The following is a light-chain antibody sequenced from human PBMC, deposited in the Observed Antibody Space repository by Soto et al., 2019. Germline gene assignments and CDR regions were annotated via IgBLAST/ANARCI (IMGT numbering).Light chain of an antibody. Sequence: QSALTQPRSVSGSPGQSVTISCTGTSSDVGGYNYVSWYQQHPDKAPKVMIYDVTKRPSGVPDRFSGSKSGNRASLTISGLQAEDEADYYCCSYAGSYIYVFGTGTKLTVL. CDR1: SSDVGGYNY. CDR3: CSYAGSYIYV. J-gene: IGLJ1*01. V-gene: IGLV2-11*01. CDR2: DVT.